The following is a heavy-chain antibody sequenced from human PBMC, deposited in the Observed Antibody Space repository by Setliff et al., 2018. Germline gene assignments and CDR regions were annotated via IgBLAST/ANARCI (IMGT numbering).Heavy chain of an antibody. CDR3: RVWVDMIEVDS. Sequence: SETLSLTCTVSGGSISTTNYFWGWIRQPPGGGLEWIGILYYTGATYYNPSLKSRVTISVDTSKNQFSLKLTSVTAADTAVYYCRVWVDMIEVDSWAQGTLVTVS. CDR2: LYYTGAT. J-gene: IGHJ4*02. D-gene: IGHD3-22*01. CDR1: GGSISTTNYF. V-gene: IGHV4-39*01.